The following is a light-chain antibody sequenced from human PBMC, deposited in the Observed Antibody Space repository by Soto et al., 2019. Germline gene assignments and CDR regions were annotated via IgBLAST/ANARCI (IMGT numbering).Light chain of an antibody. CDR1: SSDVGRYDY. J-gene: IGLJ1*01. V-gene: IGLV2-14*01. CDR2: EVT. Sequence: QSALTQPASVSGSPGQSITISCTGTSSDVGRYDYVSWYQHHPGKAPKHLIYEVTKRPSGISNRFSGSKSGNTASLTISGLQADDEAAYYCSAFTTDSTYVFGSGTKLTVL. CDR3: SAFTTDSTYV.